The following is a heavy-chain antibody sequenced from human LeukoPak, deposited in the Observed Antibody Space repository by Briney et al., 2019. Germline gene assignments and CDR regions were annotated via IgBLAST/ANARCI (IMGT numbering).Heavy chain of an antibody. CDR2: IYYSGST. J-gene: IGHJ4*02. D-gene: IGHD3-22*01. Sequence: SETLSLTCIVSGGSISTSSYYWGWIRQPPGKGLEGIGTIYYSGSTNYNPSLKSRVTISVDTSKNHFSLKLSSVTAADTAVYYCARETKSYYFERSAYYPYYFDPWGQGTLVTVSS. V-gene: IGHV4-39*02. CDR3: ARETKSYYFERSAYYPYYFDP. CDR1: GGSISTSSYY.